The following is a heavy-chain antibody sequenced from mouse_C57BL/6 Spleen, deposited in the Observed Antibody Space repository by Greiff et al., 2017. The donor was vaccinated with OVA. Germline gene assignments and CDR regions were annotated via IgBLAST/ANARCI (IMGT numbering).Heavy chain of an antibody. V-gene: IGHV1-81*01. D-gene: IGHD3-2*02. Sequence: VQLVESGAELARPGASVKLSCKASGYTFTSYGISWVKQRTGQGLEWIGEIYPRSGNTYYNEKFKGKATLTADKSSSTAYMELRSLTSEDSAVYFCARGETAQAPFAYWGQGTLVTVSA. CDR3: ARGETAQAPFAY. J-gene: IGHJ3*01. CDR2: IYPRSGNT. CDR1: GYTFTSYG.